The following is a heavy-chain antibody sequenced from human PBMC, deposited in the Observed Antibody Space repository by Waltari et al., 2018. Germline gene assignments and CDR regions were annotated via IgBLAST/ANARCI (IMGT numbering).Heavy chain of an antibody. Sequence: EVQLVQSGAEVKKPGATGNISCMASGYIFSDYFTHWGKQAPGKGLEWMGRVDPEDGETTYADTFQGRVSITADTSADTAYMELKSLRSDDTAVYYCATLREDRGSDYGEPMDPWGQGTLVTVSS. CDR2: VDPEDGET. CDR1: GYIFSDYF. D-gene: IGHD1-26*01. J-gene: IGHJ5*02. V-gene: IGHV1-69-2*01. CDR3: ATLREDRGSDYGEPMDP.